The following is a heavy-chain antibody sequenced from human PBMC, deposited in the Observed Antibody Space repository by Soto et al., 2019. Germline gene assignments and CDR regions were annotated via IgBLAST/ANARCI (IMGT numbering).Heavy chain of an antibody. CDR1: GYTFTTYG. CDR3: ARGPTDYYDNSGNYFLDY. V-gene: IGHV1-18*01. D-gene: IGHD3-22*01. CDR2: ISTYNGNT. J-gene: IGHJ4*02. Sequence: QVPLVQSGAEVKKPGASVKVSCKASGYTFTTYGMSWVRQAPGQGLDWMGWISTYNGNTKYAERLQGRVTMTTDTTTRTAYMELRSLRSDDTAVYYCARGPTDYYDNSGNYFLDYWGQGTLVTVSS.